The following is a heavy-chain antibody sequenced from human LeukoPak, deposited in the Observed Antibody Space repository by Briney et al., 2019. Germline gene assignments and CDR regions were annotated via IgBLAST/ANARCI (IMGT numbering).Heavy chain of an antibody. J-gene: IGHJ4*02. V-gene: IGHV1-69*05. CDR1: GGTFSSYA. Sequence: SVKVSCKASGGTFSSYAISWVRQAPGQGLEWMGGIIPIFGTANYAQKFQGRVTITRDTSATTAYMELSSLRSEDMAVYYCARDRGVGPSRYYFDYWGQGTLVTVSS. CDR3: ARDRGVGPSRYYFDY. CDR2: IIPIFGTA. D-gene: IGHD1-26*01.